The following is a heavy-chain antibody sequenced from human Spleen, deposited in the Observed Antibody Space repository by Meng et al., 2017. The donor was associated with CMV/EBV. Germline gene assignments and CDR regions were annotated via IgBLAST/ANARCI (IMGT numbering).Heavy chain of an antibody. CDR2: INSGGSGT. CDR3: ARVLPLYYDFWSGPFDY. Sequence: GESLKISCEVSGFAFRSYWMHWVRQAPGKGLFWVSRINSGGSGTMYADSVKGRFTISRDISKNTLYLQMNSLRVDDTAVYYCARVLPLYYDFWSGPFDYWGQGALVTVSS. V-gene: IGHV3-74*03. J-gene: IGHJ4*02. CDR1: GFAFRSYW. D-gene: IGHD3-3*01.